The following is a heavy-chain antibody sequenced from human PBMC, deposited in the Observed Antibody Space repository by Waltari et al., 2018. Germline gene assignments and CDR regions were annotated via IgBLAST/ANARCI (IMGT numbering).Heavy chain of an antibody. CDR3: ARASHIAAAGPPFDY. CDR2: IIPIFGTA. D-gene: IGHD6-13*01. V-gene: IGHV1-69*14. Sequence: QVQLVQSGAEVKKPGSSVKVSCKASGGTFSSYAISWVRQAPGQGLEWMGGIIPIFGTANDEQKFQGRVTITADKSTSTAYMERSSLRSEDTAVYYCARASHIAAAGPPFDYWGQGTLVTVSS. J-gene: IGHJ4*02. CDR1: GGTFSSYA.